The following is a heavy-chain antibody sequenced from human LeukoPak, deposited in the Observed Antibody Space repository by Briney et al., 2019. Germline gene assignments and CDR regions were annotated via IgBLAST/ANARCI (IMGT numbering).Heavy chain of an antibody. D-gene: IGHD5-12*01. CDR3: ASISGYESAFDI. V-gene: IGHV4-31*03. J-gene: IGHJ3*02. CDR2: IYYSGST. Sequence: PSETLSLTCTVSGGSISRGGYYWSWIRQHPGKGLEWIGYIYYSGSTYYNPSLKSRVTISVDTSKNQFSLKLSSVTAADTAVYYCASISGYESAFDIGGQGTMVTVSS. CDR1: GGSISRGGYY.